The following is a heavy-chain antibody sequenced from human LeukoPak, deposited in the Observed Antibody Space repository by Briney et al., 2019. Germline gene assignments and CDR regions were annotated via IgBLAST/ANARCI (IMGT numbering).Heavy chain of an antibody. V-gene: IGHV3-23*01. Sequence: PGGSLRLSCAASGFTFSSYAMSWVRQAPGKGLEWVSVISGSGASTFYADSVKGRFSISRDNSKNTLYLQMNSLRAEDTAVYYCAKDPSGASIVRYFDHWGQGTLVIVSS. J-gene: IGHJ4*02. CDR3: AKDPSGASIVRYFDH. CDR1: GFTFSSYA. CDR2: ISGSGAST. D-gene: IGHD3-16*02.